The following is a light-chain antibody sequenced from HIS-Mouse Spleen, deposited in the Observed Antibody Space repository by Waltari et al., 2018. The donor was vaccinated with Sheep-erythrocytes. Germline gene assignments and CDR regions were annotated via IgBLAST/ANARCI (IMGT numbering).Light chain of an antibody. V-gene: IGLV1-44*01. CDR3: AAWDDSLNGHVV. CDR1: SSNIGSNT. CDR2: SNN. Sequence: QSVLTQPPSASGTPGQRVTISCSGSSSNIGSNTVNWYQQLPGTAPKLPIHSNNRRPSGVPDRFSGSKSGTSASLAISGLQSEDEADYYCAAWDDSLNGHVVFGGGTKLTVL. J-gene: IGLJ2*01.